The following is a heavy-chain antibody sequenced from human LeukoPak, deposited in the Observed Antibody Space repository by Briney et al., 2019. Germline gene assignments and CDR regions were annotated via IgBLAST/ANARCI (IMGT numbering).Heavy chain of an antibody. V-gene: IGHV1-24*01. Sequence: GASVKVSCKVSGYTLTELSMHWVRQAPGKGLEWMGGFDPEDGETIYAQKFQGRVTMTEDTSTDTAYMELSSLRSEDTAVYYCATLGDGLGPSGAWNWGQGTLVTVSS. J-gene: IGHJ4*02. CDR1: GYTLTELS. CDR2: FDPEDGET. D-gene: IGHD5-24*01. CDR3: ATLGDGLGPSGAWN.